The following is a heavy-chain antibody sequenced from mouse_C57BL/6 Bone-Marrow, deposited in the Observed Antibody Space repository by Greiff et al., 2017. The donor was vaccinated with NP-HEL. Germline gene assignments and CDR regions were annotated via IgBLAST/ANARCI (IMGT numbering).Heavy chain of an antibody. CDR2: INPSNGGT. CDR1: GYTFTSYW. V-gene: IGHV1-53*01. Sequence: VQLQQPGTELVKPGASVKLSCKASGYTFTSYWMHWVKQRPGQGLEWIGNINPSNGGTNYNEKFKGKATLTVDKSSSTAYMQLSSLTSEDAAVYYCARSAPYYGTWPSYWGQGTLVTVSA. D-gene: IGHD1-1*01. CDR3: ARSAPYYGTWPSY. J-gene: IGHJ3*01.